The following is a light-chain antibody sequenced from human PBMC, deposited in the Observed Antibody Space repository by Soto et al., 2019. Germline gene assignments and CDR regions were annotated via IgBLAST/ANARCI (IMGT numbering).Light chain of an antibody. J-gene: IGKJ1*01. CDR1: QSISSW. V-gene: IGKV1-5*01. CDR3: QQYNHYWT. Sequence: DIQMTQSPSTLSASVGDRVTITCRASQSISSWLAWYQQTPGKAPKVLIYDASSLESGVPSRFSGSGSGTEFSLTISSLQPDDFATYCCQQYNHYWTFGQGTKVDI. CDR2: DAS.